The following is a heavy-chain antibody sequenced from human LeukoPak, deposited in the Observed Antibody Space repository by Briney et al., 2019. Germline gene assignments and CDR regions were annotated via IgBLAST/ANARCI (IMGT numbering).Heavy chain of an antibody. CDR2: IYYSGST. Sequence: SQTLSVTCTVSGASISSGSYYWSWIRQPPGKGLEWIGYIYYSGSTNYNPSLKSRVTISVDTSKNQFSLKLSSVTAADTAVYYCARLIAAAETFDYWGQGTLVTVSS. J-gene: IGHJ4*02. CDR1: GASISSGSYY. V-gene: IGHV4-61*01. CDR3: ARLIAAAETFDY. D-gene: IGHD6-13*01.